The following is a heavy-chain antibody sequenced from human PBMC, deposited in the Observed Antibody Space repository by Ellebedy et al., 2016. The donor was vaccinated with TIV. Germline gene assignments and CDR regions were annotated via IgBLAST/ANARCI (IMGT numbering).Heavy chain of an antibody. Sequence: SVKVSCXASVGTFSRYAISWVRQAPGQGLEWMGGIIPIFGTANYAQKFQGRVTITADESTSTAYMELSSLRSEDTAIYYCARGIAWLSSFDPWGQGTLVTVSS. V-gene: IGHV1-69*13. CDR2: IIPIFGTA. CDR3: ARGIAWLSSFDP. D-gene: IGHD3-9*01. CDR1: VGTFSRYA. J-gene: IGHJ5*02.